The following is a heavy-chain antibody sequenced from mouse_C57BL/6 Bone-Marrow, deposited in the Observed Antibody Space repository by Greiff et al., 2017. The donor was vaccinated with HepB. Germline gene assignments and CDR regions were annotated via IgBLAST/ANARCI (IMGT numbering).Heavy chain of an antibody. CDR3: TGGDSSRGYFDY. J-gene: IGHJ2*01. CDR1: GFTFSNYW. V-gene: IGHV6-3*01. CDR2: IRLKSDNYAT. D-gene: IGHD1-1*01. Sequence: EVKLMESGGGLVQPGGSMKLSCVASGFTFSNYWMNWVRQSPEKGLEWVAQIRLKSDNYATHYAESVKGRFTISRDDSKSSVYLQMNNLRAEDTGIYYCTGGDSSRGYFDYWGQGTTLTVSS.